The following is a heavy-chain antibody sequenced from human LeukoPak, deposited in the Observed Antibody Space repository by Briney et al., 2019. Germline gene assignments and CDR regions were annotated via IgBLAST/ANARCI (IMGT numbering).Heavy chain of an antibody. CDR3: ASQDYGDYAY. CDR2: INHSGST. J-gene: IGHJ4*02. Sequence: SETLSLTCVVYGGSFSAYYWNWIRQPPGKGLEWIGEINHSGSTNYKPSLKSRVTLSVDTSKNQFSLKLSSVTAADTAVYYCASQDYGDYAYWGQGTLVTVSS. D-gene: IGHD4-17*01. V-gene: IGHV4-34*01. CDR1: GGSFSAYY.